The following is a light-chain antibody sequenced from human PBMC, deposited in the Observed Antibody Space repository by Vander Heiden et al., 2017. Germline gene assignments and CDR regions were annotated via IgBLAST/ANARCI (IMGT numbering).Light chain of an antibody. Sequence: QSALTQPASVSGSPGQPITISCTGTSSDVGGYNYVSWYQQHPGKAPNLMIYEVSNRPSGVSNRFSGSKSGNTASLTISGLQAEDEADYYCSSYTSSSTDVFGTGTKVTVL. V-gene: IGLV2-14*01. CDR2: EVS. CDR1: SSDVGGYNY. J-gene: IGLJ1*01. CDR3: SSYTSSSTDV.